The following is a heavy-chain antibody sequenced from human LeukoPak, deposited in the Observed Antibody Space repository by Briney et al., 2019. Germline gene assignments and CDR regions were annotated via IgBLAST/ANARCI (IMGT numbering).Heavy chain of an antibody. CDR2: IKEDGSEK. V-gene: IGHV3-7*05. CDR1: GVTFSNYW. Sequence: HPGGSLRLSCAASGVTFSNYWMIWVRQAQGKGLEWVGNIKEDGSEKRYADSVRGRFTISRDNAQTSIYLQMNSLRAEDTAVYYCARASKPWLQLTWGLGTLVTVSS. J-gene: IGHJ5*02. CDR3: ARASKPWLQLT. D-gene: IGHD5-24*01.